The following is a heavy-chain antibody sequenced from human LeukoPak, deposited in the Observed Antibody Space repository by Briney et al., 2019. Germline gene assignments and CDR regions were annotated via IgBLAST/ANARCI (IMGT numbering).Heavy chain of an antibody. D-gene: IGHD1-26*01. CDR1: GFSFSDAW. V-gene: IGHV3-66*01. CDR3: ARGGYGGSYFGVHYYYYYMDV. CDR2: IYSGGST. Sequence: GGSLRLSCAASGFSFSDAWMSWVRQAPGKGLEWVSLIYSGGSTYYADSVKGRFTISRDNSKNSLYLQMNSLRAEDTAVYYCARGGYGGSYFGVHYYYYYMDVWGKGTTVTVSS. J-gene: IGHJ6*03.